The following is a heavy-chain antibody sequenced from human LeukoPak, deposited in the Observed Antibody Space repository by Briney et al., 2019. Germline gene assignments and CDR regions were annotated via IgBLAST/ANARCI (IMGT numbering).Heavy chain of an antibody. CDR3: ASGGYCSGGSCSDAFDI. CDR1: GYSFTSYW. CDR2: IYPGDSDT. V-gene: IGHV5-51*01. J-gene: IGHJ3*02. Sequence: GESLKISCKGSGYSFTSYWIGWVRQMPGKGLGWMGIIYPGDSDTRYSPSFQGQVTISADKSISTAYLQWSSLKASDTAMYYCASGGYCSGGSCSDAFDIWCQGTMVTVSS. D-gene: IGHD2-15*01.